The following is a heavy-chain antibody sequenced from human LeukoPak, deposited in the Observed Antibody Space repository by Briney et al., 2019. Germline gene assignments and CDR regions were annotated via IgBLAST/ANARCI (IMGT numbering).Heavy chain of an antibody. Sequence: SVKVSCKASGGTFSSYAISWVRQAPGQGLEWMGGIIPIFGTANYAQKFQGRVTITADESTSTAYMELSSLRSEDTAVYYCAREWELLDYFDYWGQGTLVTVSS. CDR1: GGTFSSYA. D-gene: IGHD1-26*01. J-gene: IGHJ4*02. CDR3: AREWELLDYFDY. CDR2: IIPIFGTA. V-gene: IGHV1-69*13.